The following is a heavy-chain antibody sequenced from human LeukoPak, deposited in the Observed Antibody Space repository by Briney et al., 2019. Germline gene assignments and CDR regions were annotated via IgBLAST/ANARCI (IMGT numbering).Heavy chain of an antibody. D-gene: IGHD3-22*01. V-gene: IGHV4-61*02. Sequence: PSETLFLTCTVSGGSISSGSYYWSWIRQPAGKGLEWIGRIYTSGSTNYNPSLKSRVTISVDTSKNQFSLKLSSVTAADTAVYYCARVGYYDSSGYYYVGNAFDIWGQGTMVTVSS. CDR3: ARVGYYDSSGYYYVGNAFDI. CDR2: IYTSGST. CDR1: GGSISSGSYY. J-gene: IGHJ3*02.